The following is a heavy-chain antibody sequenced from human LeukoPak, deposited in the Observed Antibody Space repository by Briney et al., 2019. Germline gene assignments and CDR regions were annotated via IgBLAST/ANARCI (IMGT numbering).Heavy chain of an antibody. CDR3: ARGHYGMDV. CDR1: GFGFSDSW. Sequence: PGGSLRLSCVASGFGFSDSWMTCVRQAPGKGPEWVAHIKEDGIEKYYVDSVKGRFTISRDNAKNSLYLQMNSLRAEDTAVYYCARGHYGMDVWGQGTTVTVSS. CDR2: IKEDGIEK. V-gene: IGHV3-7*04. J-gene: IGHJ6*02.